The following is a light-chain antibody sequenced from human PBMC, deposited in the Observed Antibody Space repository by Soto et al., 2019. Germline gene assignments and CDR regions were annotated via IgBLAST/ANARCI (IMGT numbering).Light chain of an antibody. J-gene: IGKJ4*01. Sequence: EIVLTQSPGTLSLSPGERATLSCRASQSVTNNYLAWYQQKPGQAPRLLIYGASSRATDLPDKFSGSGSGTHFTLTISRLEPEDFARYDCQQYGSSHRALTFGGGTRVEIK. CDR3: QQYGSSHRALT. CDR1: QSVTNNY. V-gene: IGKV3-20*01. CDR2: GAS.